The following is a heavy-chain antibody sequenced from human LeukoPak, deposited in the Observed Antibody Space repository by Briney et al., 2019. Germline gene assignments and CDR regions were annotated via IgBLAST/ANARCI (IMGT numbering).Heavy chain of an antibody. D-gene: IGHD6-19*01. V-gene: IGHV3-53*01. CDR3: ASSGWLHYGMDV. Sequence: GGSLRLSCAASGFTVSSNYMSWVRQAPGKGLEWVSVIYSGGSTYYADSVKGRFTISRDNSKNTLYLQMNSLRAEDTAVYYCASSGWLHYGMDVWGQGTTVTVSS. J-gene: IGHJ6*02. CDR2: IYSGGST. CDR1: GFTVSSNY.